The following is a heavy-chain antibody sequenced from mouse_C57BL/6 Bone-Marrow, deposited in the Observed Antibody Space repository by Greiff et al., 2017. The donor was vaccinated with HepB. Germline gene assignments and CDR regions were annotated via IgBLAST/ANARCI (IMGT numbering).Heavy chain of an antibody. CDR1: GYAFSSSW. CDR3: ARREGYYGAWFAY. CDR2: IYPGDGDT. V-gene: IGHV1-82*01. Sequence: VKLQQSGPELVKPGASVKISCKASGYAFSSSWMNWVKQRPGKGLEWIGRIYPGDGDTNYNGKFKGKATLTADKSSSTAYMQLSSLTSEDSAVYFCARREGYYGAWFAYWGQGTLVTVSA. J-gene: IGHJ3*01. D-gene: IGHD1-1*01.